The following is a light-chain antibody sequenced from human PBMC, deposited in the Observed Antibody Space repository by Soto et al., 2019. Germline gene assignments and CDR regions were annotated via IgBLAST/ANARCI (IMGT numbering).Light chain of an antibody. CDR2: KDS. J-gene: IGLJ2*01. CDR3: QSADSSVTYLVV. Sequence: SYELTQPPSVSVSPGQTARITCSGDALPKQYAYWYQQKPGQAPVLVIYKDSERPSGIPERFSGSSSGTTVTLTISGVQAEDEADYYCQSADSSVTYLVVFGGGTKVTVL. CDR1: ALPKQY. V-gene: IGLV3-25*03.